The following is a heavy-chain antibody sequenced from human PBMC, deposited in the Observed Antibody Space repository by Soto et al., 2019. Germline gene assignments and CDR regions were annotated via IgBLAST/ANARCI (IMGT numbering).Heavy chain of an antibody. CDR1: GFTFSSYD. V-gene: IGHV3-13*01. J-gene: IGHJ6*02. Sequence: GGSLRLSCAASGFTFSSYDMHWVRQATGKGLEWVSGIGTAGDTHYPGSVKGRFTISRENAKNSLYLQMDSLRAEDTAVYYCARGRRIKDVWGQGTTVTVSS. D-gene: IGHD2-15*01. CDR3: ARGRRIKDV. CDR2: IGTAGDT.